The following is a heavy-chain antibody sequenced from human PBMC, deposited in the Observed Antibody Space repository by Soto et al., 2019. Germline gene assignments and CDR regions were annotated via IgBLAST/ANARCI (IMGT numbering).Heavy chain of an antibody. CDR3: ARRLYSSSSGHFAAGGMDV. CDR1: GYSFTSYW. CDR2: IDPSDSYT. D-gene: IGHD6-6*01. Sequence: EVQLVQSGAEVKKPGESLRISCKGSGYSFTSYWISWVRQMPGKGLEWMGRIDPSDSYTNYSPSFQGHVTISADKSISTAYLQWSSLKASDTAMYYCARRLYSSSSGHFAAGGMDVWGQGTTVTVSS. V-gene: IGHV5-10-1*03. J-gene: IGHJ6*02.